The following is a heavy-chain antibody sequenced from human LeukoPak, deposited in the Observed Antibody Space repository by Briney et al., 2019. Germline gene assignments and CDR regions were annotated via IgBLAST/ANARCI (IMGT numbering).Heavy chain of an antibody. V-gene: IGHV3-74*01. CDR3: ARAGSGYYYY. CDR2: INSDGSST. Sequence: GGSLRLSCAASGFTFSTFAMSWVRQAPGKGLVWVSRINSDGSSTSYADSVKGRFTISRDNAKNTLYLQMNSLRAEDTAVYYCARAGSGYYYYWGQGTLVTVSS. D-gene: IGHD3-22*01. CDR1: GFTFSTFA. J-gene: IGHJ4*02.